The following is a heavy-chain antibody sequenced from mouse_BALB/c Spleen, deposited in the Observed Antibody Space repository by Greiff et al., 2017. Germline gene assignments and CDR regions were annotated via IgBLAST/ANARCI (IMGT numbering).Heavy chain of an antibody. CDR1: GYTFTSYW. CDR2: IYPSDSYT. Sequence: VQLQQPGAELVRPGASVKLYCKASGYTFTSYWINWVKQRPGQGLEWIGNIYPSDSYTNYNQKFKDKATLTVDKSSSTAYMQLSSPTSEDSAVYYCTRGYDLAWFAYWGQGTLVTVSA. D-gene: IGHD2-14*01. V-gene: IGHV1-69*02. CDR3: TRGYDLAWFAY. J-gene: IGHJ3*01.